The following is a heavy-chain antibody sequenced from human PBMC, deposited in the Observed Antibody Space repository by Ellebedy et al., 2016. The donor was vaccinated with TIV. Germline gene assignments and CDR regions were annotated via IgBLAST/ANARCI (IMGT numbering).Heavy chain of an antibody. J-gene: IGHJ4*02. CDR2: IYPGDSDT. V-gene: IGHV5-51*01. CDR1: GYSFTSYW. Sequence: GKSLKISCKGSGYSFTSYWIAWVRQMPGQGLEWMGIIYPGDSDTRYSPSFQGQVTISADKSITTAYLQWSSLKASDTAIYFCARYTGSNNSQNGDYWGQGTLVTVSS. D-gene: IGHD1-1*01. CDR3: ARYTGSNNSQNGDY.